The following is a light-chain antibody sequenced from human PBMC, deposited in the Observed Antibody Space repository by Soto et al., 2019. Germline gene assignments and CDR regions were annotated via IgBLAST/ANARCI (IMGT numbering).Light chain of an antibody. Sequence: EIVLTQSPGTLSLSPGERATLSCRASQSVSSSYLAWYQQKPGQAPRLLIYGASSRATGIPDRFSGSGSGTDFTLTISILEPEDFAVYYCQQYGSSPQRTFGQGTKVDIK. J-gene: IGKJ1*01. CDR1: QSVSSSY. CDR3: QQYGSSPQRT. V-gene: IGKV3-20*01. CDR2: GAS.